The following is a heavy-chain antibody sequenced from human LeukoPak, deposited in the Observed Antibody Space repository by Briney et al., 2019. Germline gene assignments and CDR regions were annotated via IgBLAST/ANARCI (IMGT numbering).Heavy chain of an antibody. D-gene: IGHD7-27*01. CDR2: ITGSGSTT. CDR3: AKDGNWARFED. V-gene: IGHV3-23*01. J-gene: IGHJ4*02. CDR1: GFTFSTYG. Sequence: GGSLRLSCAASGFTFSTYGMHWVRQAPGKGLEWVSGITGSGSTTYYADSVKGRFTISRDNSKNTLYLQMNSPRAEDTAAYYCAKDGNWARFEDWGQGTLVTVSS.